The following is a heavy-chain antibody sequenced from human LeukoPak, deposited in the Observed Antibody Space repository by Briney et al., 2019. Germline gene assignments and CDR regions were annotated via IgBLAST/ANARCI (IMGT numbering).Heavy chain of an antibody. D-gene: IGHD3-22*01. CDR1: GYTFTSYD. J-gene: IGHJ4*02. CDR3: ARDRGSYYYDSSGYLDY. Sequence: ASVTVSCKASGYTFTSYDINWVRQAPGQGLEWMGWMNPNSGNTGYAQKFQGRVTITADESTSTAYMELSSLRSEDTAVYYCARDRGSYYYDSSGYLDYWGQGTLVTVSS. CDR2: MNPNSGNT. V-gene: IGHV1-8*01.